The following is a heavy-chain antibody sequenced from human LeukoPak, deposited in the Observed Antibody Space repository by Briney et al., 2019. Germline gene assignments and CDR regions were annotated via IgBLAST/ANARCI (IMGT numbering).Heavy chain of an antibody. Sequence: GGSLRLSCAASGFTFSSYGMHWVRQAPGKGLEWVAVIYYDGSNKYYDASVKSRFTTSRDNSKNTLYLQINSLRAEDTAVYYCAKAYSSSWSNNWFDPWGQGTLVTVSS. V-gene: IGHV3-30*18. CDR2: IYYDGSNK. CDR1: GFTFSSYG. CDR3: AKAYSSSWSNNWFDP. D-gene: IGHD6-13*01. J-gene: IGHJ5*02.